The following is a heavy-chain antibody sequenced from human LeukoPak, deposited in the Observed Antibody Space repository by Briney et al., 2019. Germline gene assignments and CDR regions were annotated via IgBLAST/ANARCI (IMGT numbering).Heavy chain of an antibody. CDR3: ARVRFIVVVPAAIRLAARRGYFDY. D-gene: IGHD2-2*02. CDR1: GGSFSGYY. Sequence: SETLSLTCAVYGGSFSGYYWSWIRQPPGKGLEWIGEINHSGSTNYNPSLKSRVTISVDTSKNQFSLKLSSVTAADTAGYYCARVRFIVVVPAAIRLAARRGYFDYWGQGTLVTVSS. V-gene: IGHV4-34*01. CDR2: INHSGST. J-gene: IGHJ4*02.